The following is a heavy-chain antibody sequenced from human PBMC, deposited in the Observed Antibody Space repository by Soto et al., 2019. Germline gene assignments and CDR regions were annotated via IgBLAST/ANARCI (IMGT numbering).Heavy chain of an antibody. V-gene: IGHV4-59*12. CDR2: IYYSGST. CDR1: GVSISGYS. CDR3: ARLGYCISTSCYRAYYYYGMDV. J-gene: IGHJ6*02. Sequence: PSETLSLTCTVSGVSISGYSWSWIRQPPGKGLEWIGYIYYSGSTNYNPSLKSRVTISLDTSKNQFSLKLSSVTAADTAVYYCARLGYCISTSCYRAYYYYGMDVWGQGTTVTVSS. D-gene: IGHD2-2*02.